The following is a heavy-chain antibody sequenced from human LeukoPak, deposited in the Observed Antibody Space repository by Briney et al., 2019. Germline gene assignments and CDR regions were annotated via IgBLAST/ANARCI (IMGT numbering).Heavy chain of an antibody. D-gene: IGHD5-24*01. J-gene: IGHJ4*02. V-gene: IGHV3-33*01. CDR3: ATATGYRFDS. Sequence: PGRSLRLSCAASGFTLSSYGMHWVRQAPGKGLEWVAVIWYDGSKKYYVDSVKGRFTISRDNSKNTLYLQMNSLRAEDTAVYYCATATGYRFDSWGQGTLVTVSS. CDR1: GFTLSSYG. CDR2: IWYDGSKK.